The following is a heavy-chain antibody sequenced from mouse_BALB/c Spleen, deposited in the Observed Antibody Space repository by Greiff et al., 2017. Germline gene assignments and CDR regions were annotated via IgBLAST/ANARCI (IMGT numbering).Heavy chain of an antibody. J-gene: IGHJ4*01. CDR2: IDPSDSET. CDR3: ARNPLYYYGSSYGVLAMDY. D-gene: IGHD1-1*01. Sequence: QVQLQQPGAELVKPGAPVKLSCKASGYTFTSYWMNWVKQRPGRGLEWIGRIDPSDSETHYNQKFKDKATLTVDKSSSTAYIQLSSLTSEDSAVYYCARNPLYYYGSSYGVLAMDYWGQGTSVTVSS. V-gene: IGHV1-69*02. CDR1: GYTFTSYW.